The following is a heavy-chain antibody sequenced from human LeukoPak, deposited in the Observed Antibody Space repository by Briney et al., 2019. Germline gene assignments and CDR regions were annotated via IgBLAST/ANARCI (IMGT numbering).Heavy chain of an antibody. V-gene: IGHV4-34*01. CDR1: GGSFSGYY. D-gene: IGHD3-22*01. Sequence: PSETLSLTCAVYGGSFSGYYWSWIRQPPGKGLEWIGSIYHSGSTYYNPSLKSRVTISVDTSKNQFSLKLSSVTAADTAVYYCARQAYYYDSSGYLVNWFDPWGQGTLVTVSS. J-gene: IGHJ5*02. CDR3: ARQAYYYDSSGYLVNWFDP. CDR2: IYHSGST.